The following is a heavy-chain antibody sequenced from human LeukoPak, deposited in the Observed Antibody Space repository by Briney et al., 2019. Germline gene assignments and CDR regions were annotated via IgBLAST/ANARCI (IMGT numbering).Heavy chain of an antibody. CDR1: GFSLSTSGVC. D-gene: IGHD3-10*01. J-gene: IGHJ6*02. Sequence: SGPALVKPTQTLTLTCTFSGFSLSTSGVCVSWVRQPPGKAPEWLARIDWDDDKYYSTSLKTRLTISKDTSKNQVVLTMTNMDPVDTATYYCARIRITMVRGVGVRGYYGMDVWGQGTTVTVSS. V-gene: IGHV2-70*11. CDR2: IDWDDDK. CDR3: ARIRITMVRGVGVRGYYGMDV.